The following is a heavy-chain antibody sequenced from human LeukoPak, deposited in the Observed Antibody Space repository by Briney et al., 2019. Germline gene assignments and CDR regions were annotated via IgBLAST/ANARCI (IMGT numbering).Heavy chain of an antibody. CDR3: VRDNPRQQGFAY. Sequence: GGSLRLSCAASGFTLSTSWMHWFRQAPGKGLVWVARTNGDGSDISYADSVKGRFTISRDSAKNTLYLQMNSLRAEDTAMYYCVRDNPRQQGFAYWGQGTLVTVSS. CDR2: TNGDGSDI. V-gene: IGHV3-74*01. CDR1: GFTLSTSW. J-gene: IGHJ4*02. D-gene: IGHD6-13*01.